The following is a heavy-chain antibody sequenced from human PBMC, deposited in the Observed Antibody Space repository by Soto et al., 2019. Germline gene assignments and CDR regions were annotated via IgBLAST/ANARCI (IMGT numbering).Heavy chain of an antibody. J-gene: IGHJ4*02. Sequence: PSETLSLTCAVYGGSFSGYYWSWIRQPPGKGLEWIGEINHSGSTNYNPSLKSRVTISVDTSKNQFSLKLSSVTAADTAVYYCALSMVRGVSLGYWGQGTLVTVSS. CDR1: GGSFSGYY. CDR2: INHSGST. D-gene: IGHD3-10*01. V-gene: IGHV4-34*01. CDR3: ALSMVRGVSLGY.